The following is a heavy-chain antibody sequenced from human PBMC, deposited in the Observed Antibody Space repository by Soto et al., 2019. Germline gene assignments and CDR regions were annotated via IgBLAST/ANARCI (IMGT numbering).Heavy chain of an antibody. V-gene: IGHV3-23*01. CDR2: ISGNGGST. CDR3: AKENPYYYGLDV. CDR1: GFTFSSCG. J-gene: IGHJ6*02. Sequence: GGSLRLSCAASGFTFSSCGMNWVRQAPGKGLEWVSGISGNGGSTYYADSVKGRFTISRDNSKNTLYLQMNNLRAEDTAIYYCAKENPYYYGLDVWGQGTTVTVSS.